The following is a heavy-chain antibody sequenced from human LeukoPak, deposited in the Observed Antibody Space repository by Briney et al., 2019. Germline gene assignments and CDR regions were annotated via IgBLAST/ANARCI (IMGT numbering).Heavy chain of an antibody. V-gene: IGHV3-15*01. CDR2: IKSKTDDETA. D-gene: IGHD1-26*01. CDR3: TTDLRWELPPTDY. CDR1: GFTFSNAW. J-gene: IGHJ4*02. Sequence: PGGSLRLSCAASGFTFSNAWMSWVRQAPGKGLEWVGRIKSKTDDETAEYAAPVKGRFTTSRDDSKNTLYLQMNSLKTEDTGVYYCTTDLRWELPPTDYWGQGTLVTASS.